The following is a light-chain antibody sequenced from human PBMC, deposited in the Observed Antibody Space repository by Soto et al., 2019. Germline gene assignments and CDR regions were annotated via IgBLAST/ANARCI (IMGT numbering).Light chain of an antibody. CDR2: DAS. V-gene: IGKV3-20*01. J-gene: IGKJ1*01. CDR3: QQYGSSPRT. CDR1: QSVSSSY. Sequence: EIVLTQSPGTLSLSPGERATLSCRASQSVSSSYLAWYQQKPGQAPRLLIYDASSRATGIPDRFSGSGSGTDVTLTISRLEPEDFAVYYCQQYGSSPRTFGQGTKVELK.